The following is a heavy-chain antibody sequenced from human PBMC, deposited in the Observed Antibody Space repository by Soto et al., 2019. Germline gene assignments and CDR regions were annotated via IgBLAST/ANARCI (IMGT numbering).Heavy chain of an antibody. CDR3: AKYGCSSTSCQCDY. D-gene: IGHD2-2*01. J-gene: IGHJ4*02. Sequence: EVQLLESGGGSVQPGGSLRLSCAASGFTFSSYAMTWVRQAPGMGLEWVSAISGSGAYTYYANSVKGRFTISRDNSKNTLYLQLNSLRAEDTAVYYCAKYGCSSTSCQCDYWGQGTRVTVSS. V-gene: IGHV3-23*01. CDR1: GFTFSSYA. CDR2: ISGSGAYT.